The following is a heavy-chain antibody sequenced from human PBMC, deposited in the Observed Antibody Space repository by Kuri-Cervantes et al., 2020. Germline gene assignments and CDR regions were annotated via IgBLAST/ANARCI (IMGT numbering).Heavy chain of an antibody. V-gene: IGHV1-69*05. J-gene: IGHJ4*02. CDR1: GGTFSSYA. D-gene: IGHD2-8*01. Sequence: SVKVSCKASGGTFSSYAISWVRQAPGQGLEWMGGIIPIFGTANYAQKFQGRVTITTDESTSTAYTELSSLRSEDTAVYYCARSIVLMVYAMGYWGQGTLVTVSS. CDR3: ARSIVLMVYAMGY. CDR2: IIPIFGTA.